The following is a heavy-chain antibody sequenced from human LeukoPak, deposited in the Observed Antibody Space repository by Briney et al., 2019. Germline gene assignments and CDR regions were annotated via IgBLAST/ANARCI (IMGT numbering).Heavy chain of an antibody. V-gene: IGHV3-7*03. CDR2: INEDGSEK. D-gene: IGHD2-15*01. J-gene: IGHJ4*02. Sequence: GGSLRLSCAAAGFIFRNYWMGWVRQAPGKGLEWVANINEDGSEKYYVDSVKGRFTISRDNSKNTLYLQMDSLRAEDTAVYYCAKNGGGSCYAHVDYWGQGTLVTVSS. CDR3: AKNGGGSCYAHVDY. CDR1: GFIFRNYW.